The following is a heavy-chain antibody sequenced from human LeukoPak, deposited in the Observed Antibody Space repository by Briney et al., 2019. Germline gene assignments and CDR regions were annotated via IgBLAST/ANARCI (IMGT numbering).Heavy chain of an antibody. J-gene: IGHJ3*02. CDR1: GFTFSSYA. V-gene: IGHV3-30*04. Sequence: GGSLRLSCAASGFTFSSYAMHWVRQAPGKGLEWVAVISYDGSNKYYADSVKGRFTISRDNSKNTLYLQMNSLRAEDTAVYYCARDSPPDILTGLDAFDIWGQGTMVTVSS. CDR2: ISYDGSNK. D-gene: IGHD3-9*01. CDR3: ARDSPPDILTGLDAFDI.